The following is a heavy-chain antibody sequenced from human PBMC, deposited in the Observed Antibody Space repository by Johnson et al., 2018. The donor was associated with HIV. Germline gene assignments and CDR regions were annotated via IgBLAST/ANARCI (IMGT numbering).Heavy chain of an antibody. D-gene: IGHD1-1*01. V-gene: IGHV3-30-3*01. CDR3: ARGGVWNDFDAFDI. J-gene: IGHJ3*02. Sequence: RLVESGGGVVQPGRSLRLSCAASGFTFSSYAMHWVRQAPGKGLEWVAVISYDGRNKYYADSVKGRFTISRDNSKNTLYLQMNSLRAEDTAVYYCARGGVWNDFDAFDIWGQGTMVTVSS. CDR2: ISYDGRNK. CDR1: GFTFSSYA.